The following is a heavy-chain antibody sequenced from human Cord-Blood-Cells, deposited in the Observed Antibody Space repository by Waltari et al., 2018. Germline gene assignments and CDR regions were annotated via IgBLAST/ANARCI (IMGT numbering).Heavy chain of an antibody. J-gene: IGHJ4*02. Sequence: QLQLQESGPGLVKPSETLSLTCTVSGGSISSSSYYWGWIRQPPGKGLEWIGSIYYSGRTSYNPSLKSRVTISVDTSKNQFSLKLSSVTAADTAVYYCAITIIAAAGPYFDYWGQGTLVTVSS. CDR1: GGSISSSSYY. V-gene: IGHV4-39*01. D-gene: IGHD6-13*01. CDR3: AITIIAAAGPYFDY. CDR2: IYYSGRT.